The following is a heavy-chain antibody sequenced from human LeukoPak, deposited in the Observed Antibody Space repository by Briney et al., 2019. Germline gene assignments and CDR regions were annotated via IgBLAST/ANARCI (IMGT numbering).Heavy chain of an antibody. D-gene: IGHD6-13*01. J-gene: IGHJ6*03. CDR3: ARGKYSSSFVNYYYYMDV. CDR1: GGTFSNYA. Sequence: ASVKVSCKASGGTFSNYAISWVRQAPGQGLEWMGRIIPIFGTANYAQKFQGRVTITTDESTSTAYMELSSLRSEDTAVYYCARGKYSSSFVNYYYYMDVWGKGTTVTVSS. V-gene: IGHV1-69*05. CDR2: IIPIFGTA.